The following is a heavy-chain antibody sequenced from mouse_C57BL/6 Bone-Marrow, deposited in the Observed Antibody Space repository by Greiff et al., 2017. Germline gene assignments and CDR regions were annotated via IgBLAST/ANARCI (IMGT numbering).Heavy chain of an antibody. J-gene: IGHJ3*01. Sequence: VQLQQSGPGLVQPSQSLSITCTVSGFSLTSYGVHWVRQSPGKGLEWLGVIWSGGSTDYNAAFISRLSISKDNSKSQVFFKMNSLQADDTAIYYCARGWFPFAYWGQGTLVTVSA. CDR1: GFSLTSYG. CDR3: ARGWFPFAY. CDR2: IWSGGST. D-gene: IGHD2-3*01. V-gene: IGHV2-2*01.